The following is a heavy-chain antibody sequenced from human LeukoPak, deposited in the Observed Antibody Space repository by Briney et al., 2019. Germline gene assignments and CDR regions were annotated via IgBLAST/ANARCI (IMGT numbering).Heavy chain of an antibody. CDR1: GITFSSYV. D-gene: IGHD3-16*01. CDR3: ARPAYTAAYDL. V-gene: IGHV3-30-3*01. CDR2: ISYDGSNK. J-gene: IGHJ3*01. Sequence: GGSLRLSCAVSGITFSSYVMHWVRQAPGKGLEWVAVISYDGSNKYYADSVKGRFTISRDNSKNTLYLQMNSLRAEDSAVYYCARPAYTAAYDLWGQGTMVTVSS.